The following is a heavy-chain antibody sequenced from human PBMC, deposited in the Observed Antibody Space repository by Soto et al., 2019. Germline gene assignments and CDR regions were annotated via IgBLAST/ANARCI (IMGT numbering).Heavy chain of an antibody. CDR3: ARHRRLVRGPYGY. CDR1: GYTFTGYY. CDR2: INPNSGGT. D-gene: IGHD3-10*01. V-gene: IGHV1-2*02. J-gene: IGHJ4*02. Sequence: ASVKVSCKASGYTFTGYYIHWVRQAPGQGLEGMGWINPNSGGTNYAQKFQGRVTMTRDTSINTAYMELSRLRSDDTAVYYCARHRRLVRGPYGYWGQETMVTVSS.